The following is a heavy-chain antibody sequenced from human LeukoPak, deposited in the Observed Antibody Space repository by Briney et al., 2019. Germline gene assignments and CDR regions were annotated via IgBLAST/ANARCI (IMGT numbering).Heavy chain of an antibody. Sequence: SETLSLTCTVSGGSISSSSYQWGWIRQPPGKGLEWIGTISYSGSTYYSPSLKSRVTVSVDTSKNQFSLKLSSVTAADTAVYYCARSRGPNILTGYYMPYYFDYWGQGTLVTVSS. D-gene: IGHD3-9*01. CDR2: ISYSGST. CDR3: ARSRGPNILTGYYMPYYFDY. CDR1: GGSISSSSYQ. J-gene: IGHJ4*02. V-gene: IGHV4-39*01.